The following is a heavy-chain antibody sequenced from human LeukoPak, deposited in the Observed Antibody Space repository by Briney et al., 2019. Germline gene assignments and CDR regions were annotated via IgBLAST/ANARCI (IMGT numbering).Heavy chain of an antibody. CDR3: ARVEPYASGWYGSIDY. CDR1: GFTFSSFG. D-gene: IGHD6-19*01. J-gene: IGHJ4*02. V-gene: IGHV3-30*03. Sequence: PGGSLRLSCAASGFTFSSFGMHWVRQAPGKGLEWVAVISYDGTNKYYADSVKGRFTISRDNSKNTLYLQMDSLRTEDTAVYYCARVEPYASGWYGSIDYWGRGTLVAVSS. CDR2: ISYDGTNK.